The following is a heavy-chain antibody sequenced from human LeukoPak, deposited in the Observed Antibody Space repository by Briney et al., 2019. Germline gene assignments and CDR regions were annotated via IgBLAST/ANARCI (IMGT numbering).Heavy chain of an antibody. V-gene: IGHV4-39*01. D-gene: IGHD3-3*01. J-gene: IGHJ4*02. Sequence: SETLSLTCTVSGGSISSSSYYWGWIRQPPGKGLEWIGRIYYSGSTYYNPSLKSRVTISVDTSKNQFSPKLSSVTAADTAVYYCARQVGRSITIFGVGPDYFDYWGQGTLVTVSS. CDR3: ARQVGRSITIFGVGPDYFDY. CDR2: IYYSGST. CDR1: GGSISSSSYY.